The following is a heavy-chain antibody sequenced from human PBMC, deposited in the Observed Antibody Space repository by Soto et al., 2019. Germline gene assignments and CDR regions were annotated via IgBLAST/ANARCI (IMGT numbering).Heavy chain of an antibody. Sequence: ASVKVSCKASGYTFTSYGISWVRQAPGQGLEWMGWISAYNGNTNYAQKLQGGVTMTTDTSTSTAYMELRSLRSDDTAVYYCARHISSLILRFLEWLPTAGNDDSFYGMDVWGQGTTVTVSS. J-gene: IGHJ6*02. CDR2: ISAYNGNT. CDR3: ARHISSLILRFLEWLPTAGNDDSFYGMDV. D-gene: IGHD3-3*01. V-gene: IGHV1-18*01. CDR1: GYTFTSYG.